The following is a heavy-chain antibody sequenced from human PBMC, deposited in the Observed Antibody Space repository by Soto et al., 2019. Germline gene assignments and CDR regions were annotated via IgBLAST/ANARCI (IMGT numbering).Heavy chain of an antibody. CDR3: LRDTSWTRPY. D-gene: IGHD5-12*01. Sequence: QVQLQESGPGLVRPSQTLSLTCTVSGVSISSGGHYWSWVRQTPGKGLEWVGYIQVSGATFYNPSLEGRVSMSVDTSKTQFSLVLTSVTAADTAVYYCLRDTSWTRPYWGQGTLVTVSS. CDR1: GVSISSGGHY. V-gene: IGHV4-30-4*01. J-gene: IGHJ4*02. CDR2: IQVSGAT.